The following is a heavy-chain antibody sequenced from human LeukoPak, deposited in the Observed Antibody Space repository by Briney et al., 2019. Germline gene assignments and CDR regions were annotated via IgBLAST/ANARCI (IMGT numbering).Heavy chain of an antibody. J-gene: IGHJ6*03. CDR1: GYTFTSYG. Sequence: ASVKVSCKASGYTFTSYGISWVRQAPGQGLEWMGWISPYNGNTNYAQKLQGRVTVTTDTSTSTAYMELRSLRSDDTAVYYCARSPMGGSYYTFYYYYYYMDVWGKGTTVTVSS. D-gene: IGHD1-26*01. V-gene: IGHV1-18*01. CDR2: ISPYNGNT. CDR3: ARSPMGGSYYTFYYYYYYMDV.